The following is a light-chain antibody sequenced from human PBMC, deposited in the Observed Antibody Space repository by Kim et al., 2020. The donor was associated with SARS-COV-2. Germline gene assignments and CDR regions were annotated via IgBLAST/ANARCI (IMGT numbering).Light chain of an antibody. J-gene: IGLJ1*01. CDR3: TSYTSSTTYV. CDR2: DVS. V-gene: IGLV2-14*03. Sequence: GQSITISCTGTSSDVGGYNYVSWYQQHPGKAPKLIIYDVSDRPSGVSDRFSGSKYGNTASLTISGLQAEDEADYCCTSYTSSTTYVFGTGTKVTVL. CDR1: SSDVGGYNY.